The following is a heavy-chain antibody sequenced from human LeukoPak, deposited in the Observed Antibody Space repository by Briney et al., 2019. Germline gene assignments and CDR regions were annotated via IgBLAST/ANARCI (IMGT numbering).Heavy chain of an antibody. CDR2: IYYSGST. D-gene: IGHD6-19*01. J-gene: IGHJ4*02. V-gene: IGHV4-59*11. CDR1: GGSISSHY. Sequence: PSETLSLTCTVSGGSISSHYWSWIRQPPGKGLEWIGYIYYSGSTNYNPSLKSRVTISVDTSENQFSLKLSSVTAADTAVYYCAREVQIAVAGTQYDYWGQGTLVTVSS. CDR3: AREVQIAVAGTQYDY.